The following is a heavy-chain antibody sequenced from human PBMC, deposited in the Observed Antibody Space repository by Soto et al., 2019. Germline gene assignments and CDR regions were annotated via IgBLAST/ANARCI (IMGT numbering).Heavy chain of an antibody. J-gene: IGHJ4*02. D-gene: IGHD1-1*01. CDR1: GYSFTSYW. V-gene: IGHV5-10-1*01. Sequence: LGESLKISCKASGYSFTSYWINWVRQMPGKGLEWMGRIDPFDSYTNYSPSFQGYVTISADKSITTAYLQWSSLKASDTAIYYCARGAEQTAVSPRDFDSWGQGTLVTVSS. CDR2: IDPFDSYT. CDR3: ARGAEQTAVSPRDFDS.